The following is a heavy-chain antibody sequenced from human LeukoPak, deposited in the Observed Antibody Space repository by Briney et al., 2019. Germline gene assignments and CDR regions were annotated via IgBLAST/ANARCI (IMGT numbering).Heavy chain of an antibody. D-gene: IGHD3-9*01. V-gene: IGHV3-23*01. Sequence: GGSLRLSCAASGFTFSSYAMSWVRQAPGQGLEWVSAISGIGGSTFYAESVKGRFTISRDNSKNTLYLQMNSLRAEDTAVYYCAKAGRYFGLFDYWGQGTLVTVSS. CDR2: ISGIGGST. CDR3: AKAGRYFGLFDY. CDR1: GFTFSSYA. J-gene: IGHJ4*02.